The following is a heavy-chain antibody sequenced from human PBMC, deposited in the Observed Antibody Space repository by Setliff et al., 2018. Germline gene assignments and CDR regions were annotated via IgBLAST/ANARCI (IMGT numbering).Heavy chain of an antibody. CDR2: IYTSGST. D-gene: IGHD6-19*01. CDR1: GGSISSGSDY. V-gene: IGHV4-61*09. J-gene: IGHJ6*03. Sequence: SETLSLTCSVSGGSISSGSDYWTWIRQPAGKGLEYIGHIYTSGSTSYNPSLKSRVTISLDTSKNQFSLNLSSVTATDTAAYYCARAISGWYSAYYYYMDVWGKGTTVTVSS. CDR3: ARAISGWYSAYYYYMDV.